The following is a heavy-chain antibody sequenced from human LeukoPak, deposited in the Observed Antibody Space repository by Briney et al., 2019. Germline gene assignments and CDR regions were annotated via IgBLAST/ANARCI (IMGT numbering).Heavy chain of an antibody. D-gene: IGHD2-2*01. CDR2: IRQDGNEK. Sequence: PGGSLRLSCAASGFTFSNFWMNWVRQAPGKGLEWVANIRQDGNEKYYVDSVKGRFTISRDNAKRSLYLQMNSLRADDTAVHYCARADCSTTSCYAANDYWGQGTLVTVSS. CDR1: GFTFSNFW. V-gene: IGHV3-7*01. J-gene: IGHJ4*02. CDR3: ARADCSTTSCYAANDY.